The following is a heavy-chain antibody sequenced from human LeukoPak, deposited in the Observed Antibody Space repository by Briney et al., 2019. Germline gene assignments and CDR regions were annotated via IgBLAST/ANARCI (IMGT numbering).Heavy chain of an antibody. D-gene: IGHD6-19*01. Sequence: SETLSLTCAVSGGSISSSNWWSWVRQPPGKGLEWIGEIYHSGSTNYNPSLKSRVTISVDKSKNQFSLKLSSVTAADTAVYYCARDRRSMYSSGWPDAFDIWGQGTMVTVSS. CDR1: GGSISSSNW. CDR3: ARDRRSMYSSGWPDAFDI. CDR2: IYHSGST. V-gene: IGHV4-4*02. J-gene: IGHJ3*02.